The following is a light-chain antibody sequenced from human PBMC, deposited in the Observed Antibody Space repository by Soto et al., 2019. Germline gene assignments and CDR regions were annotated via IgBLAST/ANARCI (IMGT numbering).Light chain of an antibody. V-gene: IGKV3-15*01. CDR1: QSINSA. J-gene: IGKJ2*01. CDR2: GAS. Sequence: EIVMTQSPATLSLSPGERAALSCRASQSINSALAWYQQKPAQPPRLLIYGASTRATGVPARVTGSESGSEFTLNISGLQSEDFSVYSCQQCHNWSLTFGQGTRLEI. CDR3: QQCHNWSLT.